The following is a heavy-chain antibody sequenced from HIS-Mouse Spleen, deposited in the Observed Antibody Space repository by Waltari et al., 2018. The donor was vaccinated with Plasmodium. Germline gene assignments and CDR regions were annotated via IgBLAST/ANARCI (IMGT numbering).Heavy chain of an antibody. CDR2: SNHSGST. Sequence: QVQLQQWGAGLLKPSETLSLTCAVYGGSFSGYYWSWIRQPPGKGLAWIGESNHSGSTNYNPSRRSRVTISVDTSKNQFSLKLSSVTAADTAVYYCARGGIVGATIDYWGQGTLVTVSS. V-gene: IGHV4-34*01. D-gene: IGHD1-26*01. CDR1: GGSFSGYY. J-gene: IGHJ4*02. CDR3: ARGGIVGATIDY.